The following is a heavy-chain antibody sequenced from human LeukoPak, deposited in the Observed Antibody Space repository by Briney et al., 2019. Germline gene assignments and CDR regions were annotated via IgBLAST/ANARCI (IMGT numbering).Heavy chain of an antibody. CDR2: IWYDGSNK. Sequence: PGRSLRLSCAASGFTFSSYGMHWVRQAPGKGPEWVAVIWYDGSNKYYADSVKGRFTISRDNSKNTLYLQMNRPRAEDTAVYYCAKNPRSYDSSGYYYPDPWGQGTLVTVSS. J-gene: IGHJ5*02. D-gene: IGHD3-22*01. V-gene: IGHV3-33*06. CDR1: GFTFSSYG. CDR3: AKNPRSYDSSGYYYPDP.